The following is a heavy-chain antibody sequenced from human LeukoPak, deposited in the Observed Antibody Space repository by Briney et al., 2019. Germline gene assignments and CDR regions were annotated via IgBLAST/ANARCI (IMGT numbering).Heavy chain of an antibody. V-gene: IGHV4-31*03. D-gene: IGHD6-13*01. CDR1: GGSISSGGYY. CDR3: ARDRAGYSSTYPDV. J-gene: IGHJ6*02. Sequence: KTSETLSLTCTVSGGSISSGGYYWSWIRQHPGKGLVWIGYIYYSGSTYYNPSLKSRVTISVDTSKNQFSLKLSSVTAADTVVYYCARDRAGYSSTYPDVWGQGTTVTVSS. CDR2: IYYSGST.